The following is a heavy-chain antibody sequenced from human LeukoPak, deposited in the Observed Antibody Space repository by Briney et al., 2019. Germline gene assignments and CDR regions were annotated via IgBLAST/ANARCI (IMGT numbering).Heavy chain of an antibody. D-gene: IGHD3-3*01. Sequence: GGSLRLSCAASGFTFSSYAMSWVRQAPGKGLEWVSAISGSGGSTYYADSVKGRFTISRDNSKNMLYLQMNSLRAEDTAVYYCAKVTDFWSGWFDYWGQGTLDTVSS. CDR2: ISGSGGST. V-gene: IGHV3-23*01. CDR1: GFTFSSYA. J-gene: IGHJ4*02. CDR3: AKVTDFWSGWFDY.